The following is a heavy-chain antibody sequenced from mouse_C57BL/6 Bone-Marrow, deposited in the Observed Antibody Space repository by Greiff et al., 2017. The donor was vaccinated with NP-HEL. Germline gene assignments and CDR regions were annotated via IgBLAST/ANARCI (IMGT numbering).Heavy chain of an antibody. D-gene: IGHD4-1*02. CDR2: IRNKANGYTT. V-gene: IGHV7-3*01. J-gene: IGHJ2*01. CDR3: ARPLSTGSFDD. CDR1: GFTFTDYY. Sequence: EVMLVESGGGLVQPGGSLSLSCAASGFTFTDYYMSWVRQPPGKALEWLGFIRNKANGYTTEYSASVKGRFTISRDNSQSILYLQMNALRAEDSATYYCARPLSTGSFDDWGQGTTLTVSS.